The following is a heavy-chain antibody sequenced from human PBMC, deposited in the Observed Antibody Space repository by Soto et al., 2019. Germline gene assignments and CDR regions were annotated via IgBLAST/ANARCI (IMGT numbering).Heavy chain of an antibody. Sequence: QVQLVQSGPEVRKPGTSVKVSCKTSGFTFLSSAMQWVRQARGQRLEWIGWIVAGGGNTNYAQKFQDRVTITRDVSTSTGNLEMSSLRSEDTAVYYRAAIPGRVRLDPRDSWSQGTLVTVSS. V-gene: IGHV1-58*02. CDR3: AAIPGRVRLDPRDS. CDR2: IVAGGGNT. J-gene: IGHJ4*02. CDR1: GFTFLSSA. D-gene: IGHD3-3*01.